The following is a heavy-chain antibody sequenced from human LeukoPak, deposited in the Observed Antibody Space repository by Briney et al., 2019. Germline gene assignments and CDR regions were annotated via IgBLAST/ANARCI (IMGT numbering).Heavy chain of an antibody. CDR3: ARASRGNWFDP. CDR1: GFTLSSYW. Sequence: GGSLRLSCEASGFTLSSYWMHWVRQAPGKGLVWVSRINSDGSTTNYADSVKGRFTISRDNAKNTLYLQMNSLRAEDTAVYYCARASRGNWFDPWGQGTLVTVSS. J-gene: IGHJ5*02. CDR2: INSDGSTT. D-gene: IGHD3-10*01. V-gene: IGHV3-74*01.